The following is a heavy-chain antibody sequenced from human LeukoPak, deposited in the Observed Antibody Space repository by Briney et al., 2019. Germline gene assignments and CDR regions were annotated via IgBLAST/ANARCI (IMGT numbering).Heavy chain of an antibody. CDR3: ASYYDFWSGYLGHYYGMDV. CDR2: INHSGST. J-gene: IGHJ6*02. Sequence: SETLSLTCAVYGGSFSGYYWSWIRQPPGKGLEWIGEINHSGSTNYNPSLKSRVTISVDTSKNQFSLKLSSVTAADTAVYYCASYYDFWSGYLGHYYGMDVWGQGTTVTVS. D-gene: IGHD3-3*01. CDR1: GGSFSGYY. V-gene: IGHV4-34*01.